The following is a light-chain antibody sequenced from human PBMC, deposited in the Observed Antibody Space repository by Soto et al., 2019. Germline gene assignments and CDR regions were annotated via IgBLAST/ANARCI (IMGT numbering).Light chain of an antibody. V-gene: IGKV1-5*01. CDR2: DAS. CDR1: QSISSW. CDR3: QQYNSYSQT. Sequence: IQITKSPANLSASVGDRVTITCRASQSISSWLAWYQQKPGKAPKLLIYDASSLESGVPSRFSGSGSGTEFTLTISSLQPDDFATYYCQQYNSYSQTFGQGTKV. J-gene: IGKJ1*01.